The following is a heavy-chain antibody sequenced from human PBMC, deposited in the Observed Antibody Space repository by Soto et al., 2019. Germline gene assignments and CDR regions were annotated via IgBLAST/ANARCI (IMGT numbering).Heavy chain of an antibody. V-gene: IGHV1-58*01. CDR2: IVVGSGNT. Sequence: GASVKVSCKASGFTFTSSAVQWVRQARGRRLEWIGWIVVGSGNTNYAQKFQERVTITRDMSTSTAYMELSSLRSEDTAVYYCAVLYPYSSGRDYWGQGTLVTVS. D-gene: IGHD6-19*01. CDR1: GFTFTSSA. J-gene: IGHJ4*02. CDR3: AVLYPYSSGRDY.